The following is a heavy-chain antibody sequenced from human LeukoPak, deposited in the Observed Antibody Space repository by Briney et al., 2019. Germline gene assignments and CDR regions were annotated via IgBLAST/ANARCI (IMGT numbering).Heavy chain of an antibody. D-gene: IGHD2-2*01. CDR3: ATTMGTSTSSTLDY. V-gene: IGHV5-51*01. Sequence: GESLKISCKGSGYSFTTYWIAWVRQMPGKGLEWMGIIYPGDSDTRYSPSFQGQVTISADKSITTAYLQWSSLKASDTAIYYCATTMGTSTSSTLDYWGQGTLVTVSS. J-gene: IGHJ4*02. CDR1: GYSFTTYW. CDR2: IYPGDSDT.